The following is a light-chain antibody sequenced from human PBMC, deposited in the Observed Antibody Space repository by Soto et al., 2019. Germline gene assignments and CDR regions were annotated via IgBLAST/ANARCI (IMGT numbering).Light chain of an antibody. Sequence: DIQMTQSPSSLSASVGDRVTITCRASQGIRNDLGWYQQKPGKAPKRLIYAASSLQSGVPSRFSGSGSGTDFTLTISRLEPEDFALYYCQQYGGSLTFGGGTKVDI. CDR1: QGIRND. J-gene: IGKJ4*01. V-gene: IGKV1-17*01. CDR3: QQYGGSLT. CDR2: AAS.